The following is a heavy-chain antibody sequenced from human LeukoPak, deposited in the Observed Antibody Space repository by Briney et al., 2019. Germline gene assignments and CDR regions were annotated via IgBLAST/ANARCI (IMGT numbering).Heavy chain of an antibody. V-gene: IGHV4-34*01. Sequence: PSETLSLTCAVYGGSFSGYYWSWIRQPPGKGLEWIGEINHSGSTNYNPSLKSRVIISVDTSKNQFSLKLSSVTAADTAVYYCARAGWFGEFSTDYWGQGTLVTVSS. CDR2: INHSGST. CDR3: ARAGWFGEFSTDY. CDR1: GGSFSGYY. J-gene: IGHJ4*02. D-gene: IGHD3-10*01.